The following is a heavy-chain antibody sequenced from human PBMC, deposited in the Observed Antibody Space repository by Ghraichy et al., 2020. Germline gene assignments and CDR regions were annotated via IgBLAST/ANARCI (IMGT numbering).Heavy chain of an antibody. CDR2: INPSGGST. CDR1: GYTFTSYY. CDR3: ARGINEGYDFRAFDI. V-gene: IGHV1-46*01. Sequence: ASVKVSCKASGYTFTSYYMHWVRQAPGQGLEWMGIINPSGGSTSYAQKFQGRVTMTRDTSTSTVYMELSSLRSEDTAVYYCARGINEGYDFRAFDIWGQGTMVTVSS. J-gene: IGHJ3*02. D-gene: IGHD5-12*01.